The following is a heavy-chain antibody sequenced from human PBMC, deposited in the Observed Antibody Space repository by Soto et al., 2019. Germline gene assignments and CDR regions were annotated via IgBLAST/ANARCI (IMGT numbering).Heavy chain of an antibody. J-gene: IGHJ4*02. V-gene: IGHV3-30*18. CDR2: ISYDGSNK. CDR1: GFTFSSYG. D-gene: IGHD2-2*01. CDR3: ANLGDLPYCSSTSCYVSDSVDY. Sequence: GGSLRLSCAASGFTFSSYGMHWVRQAPGKGLEWVAVISYDGSNKYYADSVKGRFTISRDNSKNTLYLQMNSLRAEDTAVYYCANLGDLPYCSSTSCYVSDSVDYWGQGTLVTVSS.